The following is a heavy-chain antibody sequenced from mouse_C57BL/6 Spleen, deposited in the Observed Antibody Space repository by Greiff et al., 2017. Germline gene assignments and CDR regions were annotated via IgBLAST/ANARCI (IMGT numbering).Heavy chain of an antibody. J-gene: IGHJ3*01. CDR2: IRSKSNNYAT. Sequence: EVKLQESGGGLVQPKGSLKLSCAASGFSFNTYAMNWVRQAPGKGLEWVARIRSKSNNYATYYADSVKDRFTISRDDSESMLYLQMNNLKTEDTAMYYGVGQEGRDYDSWFAYWGQGTLVTVSA. CDR1: GFSFNTYA. D-gene: IGHD2-4*01. V-gene: IGHV10-1*01. CDR3: VGQEGRDYDSWFAY.